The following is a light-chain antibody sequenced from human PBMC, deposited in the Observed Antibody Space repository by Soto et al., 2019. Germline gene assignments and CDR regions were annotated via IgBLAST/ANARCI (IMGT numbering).Light chain of an antibody. Sequence: DLQMTQSPSSLSASVGDRVTITCRPGQSISRHLNWYQQKPGKAPKLLIYAAFRLQSGVPSRFSGSGSGTDFTLNISSLQPEDFATYSCQQGYSIPITFGQGTRLEIK. CDR3: QQGYSIPIT. CDR2: AAF. CDR1: QSISRH. J-gene: IGKJ5*01. V-gene: IGKV1-39*01.